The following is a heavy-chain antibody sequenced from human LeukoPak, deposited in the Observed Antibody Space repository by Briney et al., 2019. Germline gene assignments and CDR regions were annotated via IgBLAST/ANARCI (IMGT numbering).Heavy chain of an antibody. D-gene: IGHD2-2*01. V-gene: IGHV5-51*01. CDR2: IYPGDSDT. CDR1: GYIFTNYW. J-gene: IGHJ5*02. Sequence: GESLKISCKGSGYIFTNYWIAWVRQMPGKGLEWMGVIYPGDSDTRYSSSFQGQVTISADKSISTAYLQWSSLKASDTAMYYCARRAPAANWLDPWGQGTLVTVSS. CDR3: ARRAPAANWLDP.